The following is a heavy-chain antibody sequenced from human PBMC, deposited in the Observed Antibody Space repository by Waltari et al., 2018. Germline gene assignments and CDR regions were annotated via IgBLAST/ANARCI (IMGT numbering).Heavy chain of an antibody. V-gene: IGHV4-39*02. J-gene: IGHJ4*02. D-gene: IGHD4-17*01. CDR2: IDYSGNT. CDR3: VRDFGDHRTDY. Sequence: QLQLQESGPGLVKSSETLSLTCTVPGGSISSRGYDWGWIRQPPGKGLEWIGPIDYSGNTYYNPSLKSRVTISVDTSKRQFSLKLNSVTAADTAVYYCVRDFGDHRTDYWGQGTLVTVSS. CDR1: GGSISSRGYD.